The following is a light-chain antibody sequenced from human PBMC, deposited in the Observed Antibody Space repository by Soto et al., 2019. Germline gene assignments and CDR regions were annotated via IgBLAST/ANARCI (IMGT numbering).Light chain of an antibody. V-gene: IGKV3-20*01. J-gene: IGKJ3*01. CDR2: GAS. CDR1: QSVSSSY. Sequence: EIVLTLSPGTLSLSPGERATLSCRASQSVSSSYLAWYQQKPGQAPRLLIYGASIRATGIPDRFSGSGSGTDFTLTISRLEPEDFAVYYCQQYGSSPFTFGPGTKVDIK. CDR3: QQYGSSPFT.